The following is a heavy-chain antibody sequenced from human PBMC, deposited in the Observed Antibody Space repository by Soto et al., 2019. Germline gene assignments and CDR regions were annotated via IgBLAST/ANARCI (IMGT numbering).Heavy chain of an antibody. CDR1: GTTLTTNW. Sequence: GESLKISCKGSGTTLTTNWTAWFGRLPGKGLEWMGIIYPGDSDTRYSPSFQGQVTISADKSISTAYLQWSSLKASDTAMYYCARSAGLYSSSALDYWGQGTLVTVSS. CDR3: ARSAGLYSSSALDY. CDR2: IYPGDSDT. D-gene: IGHD6-6*01. V-gene: IGHV5-51*01. J-gene: IGHJ4*02.